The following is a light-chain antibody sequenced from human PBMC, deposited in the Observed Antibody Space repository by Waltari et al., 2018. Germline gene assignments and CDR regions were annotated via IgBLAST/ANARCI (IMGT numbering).Light chain of an antibody. Sequence: QSALTQPAPVSGSPGQSITISCTGSNSEVGHYKLLSWYQQHPGKAPKLLLYEVNQRPSGVSSRFSGSKSGITASLTISGLQAEDEADFYCCSYAGSTTWLFGGGTRLTVL. J-gene: IGLJ2*01. V-gene: IGLV2-23*02. CDR1: NSEVGHYKL. CDR3: CSYAGSTTWL. CDR2: EVN.